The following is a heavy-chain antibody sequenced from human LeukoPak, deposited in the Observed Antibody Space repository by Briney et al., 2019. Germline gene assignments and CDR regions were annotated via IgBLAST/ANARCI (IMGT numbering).Heavy chain of an antibody. D-gene: IGHD2-15*01. CDR3: VRHLSAGRPAFDI. CDR1: GGSINSYY. CDR2: IYYSGNT. Sequence: PSETLSLTCTVPGGSINSYYWSWIRQPPGKGLEWIGYIYYSGNTNYNPSLKSRVTISVDTSNNKFALKLTSLTAADTAVYYCVRHLSAGRPAFDIWGQGTMVTVSS. J-gene: IGHJ3*02. V-gene: IGHV4-59*08.